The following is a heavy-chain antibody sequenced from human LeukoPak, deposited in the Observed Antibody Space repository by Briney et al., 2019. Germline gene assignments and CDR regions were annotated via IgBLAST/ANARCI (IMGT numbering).Heavy chain of an antibody. CDR3: AKSMTLQWRGFFDL. CDR1: GFTFSSYA. CDR2: ISSNGGST. J-gene: IGHJ2*01. V-gene: IGHV3-64*04. Sequence: GGSLRLSCSASGFTFSSYAMHWVRQASGKGLEYVSAISSNGGSTYYADSVRGRFTISRDNSKNTLYLQKNSLRADDTAIYYCAKSMTLQWRGFFDLWGRGTHVTVSS. D-gene: IGHD6-19*01.